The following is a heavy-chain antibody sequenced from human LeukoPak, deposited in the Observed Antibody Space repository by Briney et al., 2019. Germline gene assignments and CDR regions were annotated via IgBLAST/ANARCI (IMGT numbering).Heavy chain of an antibody. J-gene: IGHJ4*02. Sequence: PSETLSLTCAVYGGSFSGYYWSWIRQPPGKGLEWIGYIYYSGSTNYNPSLKSRVTISVDTSKNQFSLKLSSVTAADTAVYYCARLLDYYDSSGYYHKHFDYWGQGALVTVSS. CDR2: IYYSGST. D-gene: IGHD3-22*01. V-gene: IGHV4-59*08. CDR1: GGSFSGYY. CDR3: ARLLDYYDSSGYYHKHFDY.